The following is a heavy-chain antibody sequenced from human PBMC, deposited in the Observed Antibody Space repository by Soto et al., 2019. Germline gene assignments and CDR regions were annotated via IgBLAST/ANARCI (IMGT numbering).Heavy chain of an antibody. CDR3: ARDSYSGSSWAFDI. V-gene: IGHV3-30-3*01. Sequence: GGSLRLSCAASGFTFSSYAMHWVRQSPGKGLEWVAVISYDGSNKYYADSVKGRFTISRDNSKNTLYLQMNSLRAEDTAVYYCARDSYSGSSWAFDIWGQGTMVTVSS. CDR2: ISYDGSNK. D-gene: IGHD1-26*01. CDR1: GFTFSSYA. J-gene: IGHJ3*02.